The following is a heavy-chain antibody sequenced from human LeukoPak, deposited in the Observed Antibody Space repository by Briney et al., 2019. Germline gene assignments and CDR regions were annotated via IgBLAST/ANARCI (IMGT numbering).Heavy chain of an antibody. CDR3: ARASVVVVAATTDVQAYYSYYMDV. CDR1: GFTFDDYG. Sequence: GGSLRLSCAASGFTFDDYGMSWVRQAPGKGREWVSGINWNGGSTGYADSVKGRFTISRDNAKNSLYLQMNSLRAEDTALYYCARASVVVVAATTDVQAYYSYYMDVWGKGTTVTVSS. J-gene: IGHJ6*03. V-gene: IGHV3-20*04. D-gene: IGHD2-15*01. CDR2: INWNGGST.